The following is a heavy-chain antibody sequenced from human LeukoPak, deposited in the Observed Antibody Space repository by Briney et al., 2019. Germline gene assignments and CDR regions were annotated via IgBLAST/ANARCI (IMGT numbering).Heavy chain of an antibody. CDR2: IYYSGST. V-gene: IGHV4-30-4*01. CDR3: ARVLYHYDSNTGPDFDY. Sequence: PSETLSLTCTVSGGSISSGDYYWSWIRQPPGTGLEWIGYIYYSGSTYYNPSLKSRVTISVDTSKNQFSLKLSSVTAADTAVYYCARVLYHYDSNTGPDFDYWGQGTLVTVSS. J-gene: IGHJ4*02. CDR1: GGSISSGDYY. D-gene: IGHD3-22*01.